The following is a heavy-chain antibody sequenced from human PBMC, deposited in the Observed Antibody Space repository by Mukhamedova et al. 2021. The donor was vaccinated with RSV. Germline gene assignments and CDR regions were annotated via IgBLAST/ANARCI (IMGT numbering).Heavy chain of an antibody. Sequence: VKGRFTISRDNSKNTLYLQMNCLRAEDTAVYYCAKARTRYCSSTSCSNYFDYWGQGTLVTVSS. D-gene: IGHD2-2*01. V-gene: IGHV3-23*03. J-gene: IGHJ4*02. CDR3: AKARTRYCSSTSCSNYFDY.